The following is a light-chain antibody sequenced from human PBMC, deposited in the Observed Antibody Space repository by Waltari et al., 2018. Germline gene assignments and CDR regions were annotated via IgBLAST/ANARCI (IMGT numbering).Light chain of an antibody. J-gene: IGKJ2*01. CDR1: QSISSSF. V-gene: IGKV3-20*01. Sequence: SCRASQSISSSFLAWYRQKPGQAPSLLIHGASSRATGIPDRFSGSGSGTDFTLTISRLEPEDFAVYYCQQYGSSPPFTFGQGTKLEI. CDR3: QQYGSSPPFT. CDR2: GAS.